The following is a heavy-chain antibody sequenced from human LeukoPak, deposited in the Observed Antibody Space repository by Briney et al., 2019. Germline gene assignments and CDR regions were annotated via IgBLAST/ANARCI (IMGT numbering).Heavy chain of an antibody. V-gene: IGHV4-30-2*01. CDR2: IYHSGST. CDR3: ARASGGYHNWFDP. CDR1: GGSISSGGYS. Sequence: PSETLSLTCSVSGGSISSGGYSWSWIRQPPGKGLEWIGYIYHSGSTYYNPSLKSRVTISVDRSKNQFSLKLSSVTAADTAVYYCARASGGYHNWFDPWGQGTLVTVSS. D-gene: IGHD3-22*01. J-gene: IGHJ5*02.